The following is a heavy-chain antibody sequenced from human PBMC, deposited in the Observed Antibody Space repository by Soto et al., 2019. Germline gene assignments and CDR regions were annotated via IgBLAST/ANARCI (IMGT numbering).Heavy chain of an antibody. CDR1: GFTFSSYS. CDR3: ARDLVGATWGYYYYYGMDV. Sequence: GGSLRLSCAASGFTFSSYSMNWVRQAPGKGLEWVSYISSSRSTIYYADSVKGRFTISRDNAKNSLYLQMNSLRDEDTAVYYCARDLVGATWGYYYYYGMDVWGQGTTVTVSS. CDR2: ISSSRSTI. J-gene: IGHJ6*02. D-gene: IGHD1-26*01. V-gene: IGHV3-48*02.